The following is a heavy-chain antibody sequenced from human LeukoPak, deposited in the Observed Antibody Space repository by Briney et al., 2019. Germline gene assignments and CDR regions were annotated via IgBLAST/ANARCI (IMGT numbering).Heavy chain of an antibody. J-gene: IGHJ4*02. CDR3: AKHSRYDVGRGSLNY. CDR1: GFTFSSSG. D-gene: IGHD5-24*01. Sequence: GGSLRLSCAASGFTFSSSGMHWVRQAPGKGLEWVAVISYDGSNKYYADSVKGQFTISRDNAEKSLYLQMNSLRAEDTAFYYCAKHSRYDVGRGSLNYWGQGTLVTVSS. V-gene: IGHV3-30*18. CDR2: ISYDGSNK.